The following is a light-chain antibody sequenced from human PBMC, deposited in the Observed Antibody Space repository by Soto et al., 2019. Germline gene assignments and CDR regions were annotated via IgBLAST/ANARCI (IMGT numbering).Light chain of an antibody. Sequence: EIVLTQSPCTLSLSPGERATLSCRASQSVSSSYLAWYQQKPGQAPRLLIYGASSRATGIPDRFSVSGSVTDFTFTISRLQPEAVAVYYCQQYGSSPTYTFGQGTKLEIK. CDR1: QSVSSSY. CDR3: QQYGSSPTYT. J-gene: IGKJ2*01. V-gene: IGKV3-20*01. CDR2: GAS.